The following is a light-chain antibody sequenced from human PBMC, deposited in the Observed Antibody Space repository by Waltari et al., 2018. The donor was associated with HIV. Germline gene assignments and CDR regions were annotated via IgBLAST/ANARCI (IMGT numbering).Light chain of an antibody. Sequence: DTQLTQSPSSVSASVGDSVSITCRSTRDINTWFAWYQQKPGKAPNRLIYAASRLQRGVPSRFSGSGSGTNFTLTISSLQPEDFATYYCQQANSFPITFGGGTKVEI. CDR1: RDINTW. V-gene: IGKV1-12*01. CDR3: QQANSFPIT. J-gene: IGKJ4*01. CDR2: AAS.